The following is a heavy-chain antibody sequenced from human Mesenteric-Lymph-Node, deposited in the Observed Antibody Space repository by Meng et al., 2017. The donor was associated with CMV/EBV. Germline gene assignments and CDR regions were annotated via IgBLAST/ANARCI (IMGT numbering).Heavy chain of an antibody. CDR2: ISYDGNNK. J-gene: IGHJ4*02. CDR1: GFTFGTFA. Sequence: GGSLRLSCAASGFTFGTFAMHWVRQAPGKGLEWVALISYDGNNKYYADSVKGRFTISRDNSKNTLYLQMNSLRAEDTAVYYCAKESTAGDGYTPGDYWGQGTLVTVSS. CDR3: AKESTAGDGYTPGDY. D-gene: IGHD5-24*01. V-gene: IGHV3-30-3*01.